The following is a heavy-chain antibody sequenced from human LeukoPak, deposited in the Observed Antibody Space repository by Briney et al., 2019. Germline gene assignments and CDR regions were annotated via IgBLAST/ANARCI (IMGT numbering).Heavy chain of an antibody. V-gene: IGHV3-23*01. J-gene: IGHJ4*02. Sequence: GGSLRLSCAASEFTFTNYALSWVRQAPGKGLEWVSTISATDGGTFYADSVRGRFTISRDNSKNTLYLQMNSLRAEDTAVYYCAKQGGDYWGQGTLVTVSS. CDR2: ISATDGGT. D-gene: IGHD3-16*01. CDR3: AKQGGDY. CDR1: EFTFTNYA.